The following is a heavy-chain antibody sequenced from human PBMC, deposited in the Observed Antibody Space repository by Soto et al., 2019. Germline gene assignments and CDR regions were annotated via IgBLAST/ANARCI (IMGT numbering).Heavy chain of an antibody. Sequence: QVQLQESGPGLVKPSQTLSLTCTVSGASISSGAYYWSWIRQQPGKGLEWVGYIYYTGNSYYHPSHKSRIAMSIDTSNNQFPMRLSSVTAADTAVYYCAAGSGTHYSVATGFDFWGLGTLVTVSP. CDR2: IYYTGNS. CDR3: AAGSGTHYSVATGFDF. V-gene: IGHV4-31*03. D-gene: IGHD3-10*01. CDR1: GASISSGAYY. J-gene: IGHJ4*02.